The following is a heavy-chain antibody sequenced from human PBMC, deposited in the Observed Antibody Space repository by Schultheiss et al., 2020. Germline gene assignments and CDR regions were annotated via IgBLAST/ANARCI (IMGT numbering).Heavy chain of an antibody. D-gene: IGHD1-14*01. J-gene: IGHJ4*02. CDR3: AKARPVRGTCFDY. Sequence: SETLSLTWTVSGGPISSGDYYWSWIRQPPVKGLEWIGYIYYSGSTNYNPSLKSRVTISVDTSKNQFSLKLSSVTAADTAVYYCAKARPVRGTCFDYWGQGALVTVSS. V-gene: IGHV4-61*08. CDR2: IYYSGST. CDR1: GGPISSGDYY.